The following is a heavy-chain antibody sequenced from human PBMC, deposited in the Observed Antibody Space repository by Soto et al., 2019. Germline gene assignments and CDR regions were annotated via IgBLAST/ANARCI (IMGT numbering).Heavy chain of an antibody. CDR2: IHYSGTT. CDR1: GDSINNYY. J-gene: IGHJ6*02. CDR3: AGDTYGMDV. V-gene: IGHV4-59*01. Sequence: QVQLQESGPGLVKPSETLSITCTVSGDSINNYYCTWVRQRPGKGLEWIGSIHYSGTTHYNPSLESRVIISAYKATNHFSLRVTSVTAADRAVYYCAGDTYGMDVWDQGTTVTVSS.